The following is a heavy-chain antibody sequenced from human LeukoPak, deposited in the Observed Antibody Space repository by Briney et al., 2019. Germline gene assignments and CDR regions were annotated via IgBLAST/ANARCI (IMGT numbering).Heavy chain of an antibody. Sequence: ASVKVSCKASGYTFTSYGISWVRQAPGQGLEWMGWISADNGKTNYAQKLQGRVTMTTDTSTSTAYMELSRLRSDDTAVYYCARDHSNDFWSGSGPLYYMDVWGKGTTVTVSS. CDR1: GYTFTSYG. CDR3: ARDHSNDFWSGSGPLYYMDV. CDR2: ISADNGKT. D-gene: IGHD3-3*01. V-gene: IGHV1-18*01. J-gene: IGHJ6*03.